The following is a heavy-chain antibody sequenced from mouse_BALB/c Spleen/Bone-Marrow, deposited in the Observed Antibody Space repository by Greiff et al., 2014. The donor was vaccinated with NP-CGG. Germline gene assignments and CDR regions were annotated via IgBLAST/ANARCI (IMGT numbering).Heavy chain of an antibody. J-gene: IGHJ1*01. Sequence: EVKLQESGAELAKPGASVKLSCTASGFNIKDTYMHWVKQRPEQGLEWIGRIDPANGVTKYDPKFQGKATITADTSSNTAYLQLSSLTSEDTAVYYCTKPSFYYGSSYWYFDVWGAGTTVTVSS. V-gene: IGHV14-3*02. CDR3: TKPSFYYGSSYWYFDV. CDR1: GFNIKDTY. CDR2: IDPANGVT. D-gene: IGHD1-1*01.